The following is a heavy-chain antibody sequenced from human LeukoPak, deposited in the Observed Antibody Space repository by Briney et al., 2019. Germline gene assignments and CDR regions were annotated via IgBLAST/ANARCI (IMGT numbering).Heavy chain of an antibody. CDR3: ARAFYCSSTSCYSGGAFDI. D-gene: IGHD2-2*01. CDR2: INHSGST. V-gene: IGHV4-34*01. J-gene: IGHJ3*02. CDR1: GGSFSGYY. Sequence: SETLSLTCAVYGGSFSGYYWSWIRQPPGKGPEWIGEINHSGSTNYNPSLKSRVTISVDTSKNQFSLKLSSVTAADTAVYYCARAFYCSSTSCYSGGAFDIWGQGTMVTVSS.